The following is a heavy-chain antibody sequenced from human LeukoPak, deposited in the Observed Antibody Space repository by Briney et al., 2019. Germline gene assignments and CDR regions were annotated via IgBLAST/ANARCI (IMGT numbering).Heavy chain of an antibody. V-gene: IGHV3-48*01. D-gene: IGHD3-3*01. J-gene: IGHJ4*02. Sequence: PGGSLRLSCAASGFTFSDAWMSWVRQAPGKGLEWVSYISSSSSTIYYADSVKGRFTISRDNAKNSLYLQMNSLRAEDTAVYYCAKALFTHAAPKRRPPQTFDYWGQGTLVTVSS. CDR2: ISSSSSTI. CDR1: GFTFSDAW. CDR3: AKALFTHAAPKRRPPQTFDY.